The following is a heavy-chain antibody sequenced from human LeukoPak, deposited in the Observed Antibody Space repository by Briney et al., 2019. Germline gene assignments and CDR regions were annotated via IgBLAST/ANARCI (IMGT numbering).Heavy chain of an antibody. D-gene: IGHD2-2*02. J-gene: IGHJ6*02. CDR3: ARGPLYCSSTSCYNHGMDV. CDR1: GGTFSSYA. CDR2: IIPILGIT. Sequence: SVKVSCKASGGTFSSYAISWVRQAPGQGLEWMGRIIPILGITNYAQKFQGRVTITADKSTSTAYMELSSLRSEDTAVYYCARGPLYCSSTSCYNHGMDVWGQGTMVTVSS. V-gene: IGHV1-69*04.